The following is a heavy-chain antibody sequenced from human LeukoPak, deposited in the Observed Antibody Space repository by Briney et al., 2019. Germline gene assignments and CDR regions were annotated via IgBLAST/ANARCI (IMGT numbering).Heavy chain of an antibody. CDR1: GFTFSSYS. CDR3: ARAGSLYYGSGTYGY. CDR2: ISSSSSYI. D-gene: IGHD3-10*01. Sequence: KSGGSLRLSCAASGFTFSSYSMNWVRQAPGKGLEWVSSISSSSSYIYYADSVKGRFTISRDNAKNSLYLQMNSLRAEDTAVYYCARAGSLYYGSGTYGYWGQGTLVIVSS. J-gene: IGHJ4*02. V-gene: IGHV3-21*04.